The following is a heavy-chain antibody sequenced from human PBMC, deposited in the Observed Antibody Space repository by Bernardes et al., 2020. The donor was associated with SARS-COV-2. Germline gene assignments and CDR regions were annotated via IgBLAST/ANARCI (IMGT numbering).Heavy chain of an antibody. V-gene: IGHV4-39*01. Sequence: SEPLSLTCSVSGGSISTSNYYWGWIRQPPGKGLEWIGSIYHRGSTNYNPSVLSRVTLSVDTDKNQFSLRLTSVTAADTAVYFCAAPYCSNGVCSTPLRYWGQGTQVTVSS. CDR3: AAPYCSNGVCSTPLRY. D-gene: IGHD2-8*01. J-gene: IGHJ4*02. CDR2: IYHRGST. CDR1: GGSISTSNYY.